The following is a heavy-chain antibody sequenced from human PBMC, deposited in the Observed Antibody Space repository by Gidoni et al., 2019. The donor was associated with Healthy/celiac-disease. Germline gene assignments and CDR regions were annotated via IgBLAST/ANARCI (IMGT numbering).Heavy chain of an antibody. J-gene: IGHJ4*02. V-gene: IGHV3-23*01. CDR2: ISGSGGSR. Sequence: VQLLESGGCLVQPGGSLSLSCAASGCTFSSYAMSGVRQAPGKGLEWGSAISGSGGSRYYADSVKGRLTISRDNSKNTLYLQMNSLRAEDTAVYYCETGGAFLFGDWGQGTLVTVSS. D-gene: IGHD3-16*01. CDR3: ETGGAFLFGD. CDR1: GCTFSSYA.